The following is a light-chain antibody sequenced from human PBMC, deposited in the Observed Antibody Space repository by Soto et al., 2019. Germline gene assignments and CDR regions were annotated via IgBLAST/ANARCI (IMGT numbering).Light chain of an antibody. CDR3: QQRSNWPPFLT. CDR1: LSVSSY. J-gene: IGKJ4*01. V-gene: IGKV3-11*01. Sequence: EIVLTQSPATLSLSPGERATLSCRASLSVSSYLPWYQQKPGQAPRLLIYDASNKATGIPARFSGSGSGTDFTLTISSLEPEDFAVYYCQQRSNWPPFLTVGGGTKVEIK. CDR2: DAS.